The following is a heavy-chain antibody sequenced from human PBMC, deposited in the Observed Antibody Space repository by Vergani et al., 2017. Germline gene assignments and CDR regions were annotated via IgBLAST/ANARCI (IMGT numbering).Heavy chain of an antibody. CDR3: AKFMYNWNYPEAFDI. CDR1: GFTFSSYA. CDR2: ISGSGGST. J-gene: IGHJ3*02. V-gene: IGHV3-23*01. D-gene: IGHD1-7*01. Sequence: EVQLLESGGGLVQPGGSLRLSCAASGFTFSSYAMSWVRQAPGKGLEWVSGISGSGGSTYYADSVKGRFSISRDNSKNTLYLQMNSLRVEDTAVYYCAKFMYNWNYPEAFDIWGQGTMVTVSS.